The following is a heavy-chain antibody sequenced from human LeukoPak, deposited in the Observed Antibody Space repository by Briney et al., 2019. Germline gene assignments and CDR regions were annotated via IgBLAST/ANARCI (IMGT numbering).Heavy chain of an antibody. Sequence: GGSLRLSCAASGFTFSSYAMSWVRQAPGKGLEWVSAISGSGGSTYYADSVKGRFTISRDNSKNTLYLQMNSLRAEDTAVYYCARTDDYGDYPDYWGQGTLVTVSS. D-gene: IGHD4-17*01. CDR3: ARTDDYGDYPDY. CDR2: ISGSGGST. V-gene: IGHV3-23*01. J-gene: IGHJ4*02. CDR1: GFTFSSYA.